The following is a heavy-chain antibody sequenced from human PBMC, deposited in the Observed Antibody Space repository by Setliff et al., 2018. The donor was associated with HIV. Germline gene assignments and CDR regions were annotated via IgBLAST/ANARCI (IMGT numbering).Heavy chain of an antibody. J-gene: IGHJ4*02. CDR3: ARRRGQKATGWYYFDF. V-gene: IGHV4-39*01. CDR1: AGPITSNTYF. Sequence: SETLSLTCSVSAGPITSNTYFWDWIRQAPVKGLEWIGSIYHSGNTYYNPSLKSRVSISVDTSKRQFSLKLTSVTAGDSAIYYCARRRGQKATGWYYFDFWGQGALVTVSS. CDR2: IYHSGNT. D-gene: IGHD6-19*01.